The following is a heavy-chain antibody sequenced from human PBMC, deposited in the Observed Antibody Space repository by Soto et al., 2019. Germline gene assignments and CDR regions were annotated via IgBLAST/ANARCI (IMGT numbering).Heavy chain of an antibody. J-gene: IGHJ6*02. CDR3: ARDSFSSVNQPEGYYYYYGMDV. CDR1: GFTFSSYW. CDR2: IKQDGSEK. Sequence: GGSLRLSCAASGFTFSSYWMSWVRQAPGKGLEWVANIKQDGSEKYYVDSVKGRFTISRDNAKNSLYLQMNSLRAEDTAVYYCARDSFSSVNQPEGYYYYYGMDVWGQGTTVTVSS. V-gene: IGHV3-7*05. D-gene: IGHD2-15*01.